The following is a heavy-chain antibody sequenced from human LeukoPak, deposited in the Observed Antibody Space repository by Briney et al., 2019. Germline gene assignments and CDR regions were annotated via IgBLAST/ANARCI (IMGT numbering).Heavy chain of an antibody. V-gene: IGHV4-61*08. J-gene: IGHJ4*02. CDR3: ARVAGTGAAYFDY. CDR2: IYYSGST. Sequence: SETLSLTCTVSGGSISSGGYYWSWIRQHPGKGLEWIGYIYYSGSTNYNPSLKSRVTISVDTSKNQFSLKLSSVTAADTAVYYCARVAGTGAAYFDYWGQGTLVTVSS. D-gene: IGHD3-10*01. CDR1: GGSISSGGYY.